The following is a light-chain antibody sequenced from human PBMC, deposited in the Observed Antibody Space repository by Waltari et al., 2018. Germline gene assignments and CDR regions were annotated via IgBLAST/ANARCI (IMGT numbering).Light chain of an antibody. CDR2: EVA. J-gene: IGLJ3*02. CDR1: SSDVGSQTL. CDR3: CSYTDTWV. V-gene: IGLV2-23*02. Sequence: QSALTQPASVSGSPGQSLTIPCTGTSSDVGSQTLVSWYQQHPGKAPKLIIFEVAKRPSGVSDRFSDSQSGDTASLTISGLQAEDEADYYCCSYTDTWVFGGGTKLTVL.